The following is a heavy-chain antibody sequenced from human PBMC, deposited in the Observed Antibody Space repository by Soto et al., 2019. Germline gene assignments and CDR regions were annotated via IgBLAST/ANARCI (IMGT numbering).Heavy chain of an antibody. V-gene: IGHV1-18*01. J-gene: IGHJ6*02. CDR2: ISAYNGNT. CDR1: GYTFTSSG. D-gene: IGHD1-26*01. CDR3: ARDWGWELGKNWYYGMDV. Sequence: QVQLVQSGAEVKKPGASVKVSCKASGYTFTSSGITWVRQPPDQGLEWMGWISAYNGNTNYAQKLQGRVTMTTDTSTSTAYMELRSLRSDDTAVYYCARDWGWELGKNWYYGMDVWGQGTTVTVSS.